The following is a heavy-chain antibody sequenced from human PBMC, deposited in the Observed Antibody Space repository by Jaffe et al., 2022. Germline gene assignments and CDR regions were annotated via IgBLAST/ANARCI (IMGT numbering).Heavy chain of an antibody. Sequence: EVSLLESGGGSVQPGGSLRLSCAASGFSLSFYAMSWVRQAPGRGPEWVSSVSGNGRNTYYADSVKGRFIISRDNSKDTLYLEMNNLRAGDTALYYCAKDRSYDYGDYQAPEGFDVWGQGTMVTVSS. CDR1: GFSLSFYA. CDR2: VSGNGRNT. J-gene: IGHJ3*01. CDR3: AKDRSYDYGDYQAPEGFDV. V-gene: IGHV3-23*01. D-gene: IGHD4-17*01.